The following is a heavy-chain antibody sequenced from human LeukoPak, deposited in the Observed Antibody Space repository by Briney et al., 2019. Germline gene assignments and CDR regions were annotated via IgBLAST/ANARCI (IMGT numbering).Heavy chain of an antibody. CDR1: GFTFSSYA. CDR2: ISYDGSNK. V-gene: IGHV3-30*04. J-gene: IGHJ4*02. CDR3: ARGYSYGFRRFYFDY. D-gene: IGHD5-18*01. Sequence: GGSLRPSCAASGFTFSSYAMHWVRQAPGKGLEWVAVISYDGSNKYYADSVKGRFTISRDNSKNTLYLQMNSLRAEDTAVYYCARGYSYGFRRFYFDYWGQGTLVTVSS.